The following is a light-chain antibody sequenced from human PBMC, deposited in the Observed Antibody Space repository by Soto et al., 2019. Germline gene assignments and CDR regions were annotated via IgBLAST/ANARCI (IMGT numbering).Light chain of an antibody. V-gene: IGLV3-25*02. CDR3: QSARLIDSSWV. CDR1: ALPKQY. J-gene: IGLJ3*02. CDR2: KDT. Sequence: SYELTQPPSVSVSPGQTARITCSGDALPKQYTYWYQKKPGQAPVLVIYKDTERPSGIPGRFTASGSGTTVTLTISGVQAEDEADYFCQSARLIDSSWVFGGGTKVTVL.